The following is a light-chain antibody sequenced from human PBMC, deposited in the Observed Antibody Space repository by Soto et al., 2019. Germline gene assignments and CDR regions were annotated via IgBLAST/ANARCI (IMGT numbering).Light chain of an antibody. V-gene: IGKV3-11*01. Sequence: EIVLTQSPATLSLSPGERATLSCRASQSVTNYSVWYQQKPGRAPRLLIYEASKRATGIPARFSGSGSGTDFTLTISSLEPEDFAVYYCQQRTNWQYTFGQGTKLEIK. J-gene: IGKJ2*01. CDR2: EAS. CDR1: QSVTNY. CDR3: QQRTNWQYT.